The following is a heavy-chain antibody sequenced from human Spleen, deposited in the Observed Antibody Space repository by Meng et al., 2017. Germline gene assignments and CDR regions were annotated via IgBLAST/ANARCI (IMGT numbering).Heavy chain of an antibody. CDR3: AVRLRNYFDY. Sequence: QVQLQQWVAGLLKPSETLSLTCAVSGWSFSSYYWSWIRQPPGKGLEWIGEINHSGSTNYNPSLKSRVTISVDTSKNQFSLKLSSVTAADTAVYYCAVRLRNYFDYWGQGTLVTVSS. D-gene: IGHD4-17*01. V-gene: IGHV4-34*01. CDR1: GWSFSSYY. J-gene: IGHJ4*02. CDR2: INHSGST.